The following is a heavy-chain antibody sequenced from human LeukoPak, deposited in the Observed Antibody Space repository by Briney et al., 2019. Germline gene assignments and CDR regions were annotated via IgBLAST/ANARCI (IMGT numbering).Heavy chain of an antibody. CDR2: ISGSGGST. Sequence: GGSLRLSCAASGFTFSSYGVSWVRQAPGKGLEWVSAISGSGGSTYYADSVKGRFTISRDNSKNTLYLQMNSLRAEDTAVYYCAKDLARGYSGYDRGAFDYWGQGTLVTVSS. V-gene: IGHV3-23*01. CDR3: AKDLARGYSGYDRGAFDY. CDR1: GFTFSSYG. D-gene: IGHD5-12*01. J-gene: IGHJ4*02.